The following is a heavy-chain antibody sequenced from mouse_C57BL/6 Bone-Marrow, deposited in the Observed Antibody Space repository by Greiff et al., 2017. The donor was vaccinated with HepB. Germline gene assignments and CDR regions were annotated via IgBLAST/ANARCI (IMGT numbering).Heavy chain of an antibody. D-gene: IGHD3-3*01. Sequence: VKLMESGAELVRPGASVKLSCKASGFTFTDYYINWVKQRPGQGLEWIARIYPGSGNTYYNAKFKGKATLTAEKSSSTAYMQLSSLTSEDSAVYFCARRSLLDYAMDYWGQGTSVTVSS. CDR2: IYPGSGNT. CDR3: ARRSLLDYAMDY. V-gene: IGHV1-76*01. CDR1: GFTFTDYY. J-gene: IGHJ4*01.